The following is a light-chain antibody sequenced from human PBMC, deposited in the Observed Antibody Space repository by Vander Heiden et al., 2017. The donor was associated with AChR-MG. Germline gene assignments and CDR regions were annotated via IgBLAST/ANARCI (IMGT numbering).Light chain of an antibody. CDR2: AVT. Sequence: QSALTQPPSASGSPGQSVPIPCHGTSSDIGLYDYVFWYQQPPAKATQLIIYAVTERPSGFPDRFSGSKSGNTASLTVSGLQAEDEADYYCSSYTHTSWVFGGWTKLSVL. V-gene: IGLV2-8*01. J-gene: IGLJ3*02. CDR3: SSYTHTSWV. CDR1: SSDIGLYDY.